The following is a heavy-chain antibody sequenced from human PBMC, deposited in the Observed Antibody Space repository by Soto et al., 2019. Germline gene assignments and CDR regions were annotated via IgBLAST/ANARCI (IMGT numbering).Heavy chain of an antibody. CDR3: ASEREVCMWSCYYYLHL. Sequence: QVQLVQSGAEVKKPGASVKVSCKASGYTFSSYGINWVRQAPGQGLEWMGWISGYNGNTKHAQKVQGRVTMTTDTSTSTGYIEMRRLTSEDEDMYEYASEREVCMWSCYYYLHLWGQGTLVTVSS. CDR1: GYTFSSYG. J-gene: IGHJ1*01. D-gene: IGHD1-26*01. V-gene: IGHV1-18*04. CDR2: ISGYNGNT.